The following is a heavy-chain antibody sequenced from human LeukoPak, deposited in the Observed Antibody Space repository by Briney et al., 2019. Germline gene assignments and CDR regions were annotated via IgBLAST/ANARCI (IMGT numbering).Heavy chain of an antibody. J-gene: IGHJ4*02. Sequence: SETLSLTCTVSGGSISSYYWSWIRQPPGKGLEWIGYIYHSGSTNYTPSLKSRVTISVDTSKNQFSLSLCSVTAADTAVYYCARDYRYSSSWPKGDYWGQGTLVTVSS. CDR1: GGSISSYY. V-gene: IGHV4-59*01. D-gene: IGHD6-13*01. CDR3: ARDYRYSSSWPKGDY. CDR2: IYHSGST.